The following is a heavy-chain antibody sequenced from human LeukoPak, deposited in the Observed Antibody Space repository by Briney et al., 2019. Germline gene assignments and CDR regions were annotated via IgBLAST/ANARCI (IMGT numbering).Heavy chain of an antibody. CDR3: ARTSSWYWTDP. CDR2: IYYSGST. CDR1: GGSISSGGYY. D-gene: IGHD6-13*01. V-gene: IGHV4-31*03. J-gene: IGHJ5*02. Sequence: PSETLSLTCTVSGGSISSGGYYWSWIRQHPGKGLEWIGYIYYSGSTYYNPSLKSRVTTSVDTSKNQFSLKLSSVTAADTAVYYCARTSSWYWTDPWGQGTLVTVSS.